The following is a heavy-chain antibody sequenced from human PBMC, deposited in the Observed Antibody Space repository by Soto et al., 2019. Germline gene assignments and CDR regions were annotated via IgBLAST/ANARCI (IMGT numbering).Heavy chain of an antibody. CDR2: IKQDGSEK. D-gene: IGHD3-22*01. CDR3: ARTYYYDSSGYYYNFY. V-gene: IGHV3-7*01. J-gene: IGHJ4*02. CDR1: GFPFSSYW. Sequence: AGGSLRLSCAASGFPFSSYWMSWVRQAPGKGLEWVANIKQDGSEKYYVDSVKGRFTISRDNAKNSLYLQMNSLRAEDTAVYYCARTYYYDSSGYYYNFYWGRGTLVTVSS.